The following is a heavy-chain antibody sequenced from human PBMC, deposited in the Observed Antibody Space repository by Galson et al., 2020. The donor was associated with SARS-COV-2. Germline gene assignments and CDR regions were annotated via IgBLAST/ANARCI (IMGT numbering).Heavy chain of an antibody. J-gene: IGHJ4*02. CDR1: GFTFSSYG. D-gene: IGHD3-16*01. CDR3: ARVLNPFDSGFDY. CDR2: IWFDGSKK. Sequence: GESLKISCAASGFTFSSYGMHWVRQAPGKGPEWVAVIWFDGSKKYYVDSVKGRFTISRDNSKNTLYLQMNSLRAEDTAVYYCARVLNPFDSGFDYWGQGTLVTVSS. V-gene: IGHV3-33*01.